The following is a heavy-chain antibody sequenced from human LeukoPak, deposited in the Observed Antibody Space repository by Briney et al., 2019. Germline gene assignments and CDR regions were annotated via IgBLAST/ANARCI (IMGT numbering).Heavy chain of an antibody. J-gene: IGHJ6*04. CDR1: GGSISSSSYY. D-gene: IGHD6-19*01. Sequence: SETLSLTCTVSGGSISSSSYYWGWIRQPPGKGLEWIGSIYYSGSTYYNPSLKSRVTISVDTSKNQFSLKLSSVTAADTAVYYCARELPYSSGWYDVWGKGTTVTVSS. V-gene: IGHV4-39*07. CDR3: ARELPYSSGWYDV. CDR2: IYYSGST.